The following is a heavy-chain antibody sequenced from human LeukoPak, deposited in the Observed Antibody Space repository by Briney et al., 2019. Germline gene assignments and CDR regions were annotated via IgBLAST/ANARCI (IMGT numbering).Heavy chain of an antibody. CDR2: ISSSSSYI. J-gene: IGHJ6*03. CDR1: GFTFSSYS. D-gene: IGHD3-10*01. CDR3: ARDASALGIWFGELSDYYYYYMDV. V-gene: IGHV3-21*01. Sequence: PGGSLRLSCAASGFTFSSYSMNWVRQAPGKGLEWVSSISSSSSYIYYADSVKGRFTISRDNAKNSLYLQMNSLRADDTAVYYCARDASALGIWFGELSDYYYYYMDVWGKGTTVTISS.